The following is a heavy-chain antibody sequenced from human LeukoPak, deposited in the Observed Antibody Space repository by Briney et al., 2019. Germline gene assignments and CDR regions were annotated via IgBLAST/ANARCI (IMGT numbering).Heavy chain of an antibody. V-gene: IGHV1-2*02. CDR2: INPNSGGT. CDR1: GSIFTDYF. CDR3: ARGIGEGYCIGTSCYSGPLNWFDP. Sequence: ASVKVSYKASGSIFTDYFIHWVRQAPGQGLEWMGWINPNSGGTKYSQKFQGRVTMTRDTSISTAYMELSRLRSDDTAVYYCARGIGEGYCIGTSCYSGPLNWFDPWGQGTLVTVSS. D-gene: IGHD2-2*02. J-gene: IGHJ5*02.